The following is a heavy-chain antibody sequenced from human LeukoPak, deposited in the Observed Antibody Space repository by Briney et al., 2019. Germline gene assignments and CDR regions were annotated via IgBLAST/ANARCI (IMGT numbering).Heavy chain of an antibody. Sequence: TGGSLRLSCEASGFTFSSYTMNWVRQAPGEGLEWVSSITSSSSSIYYADSVKGRFTISRDNAKNSLYLQMNSLRAEDTAVYYCARTKKNWALVDAFDIWGQGTMVTVSS. CDR3: ARTKKNWALVDAFDI. J-gene: IGHJ3*02. CDR1: GFTFSSYT. D-gene: IGHD7-27*01. CDR2: ITSSSSSI. V-gene: IGHV3-21*01.